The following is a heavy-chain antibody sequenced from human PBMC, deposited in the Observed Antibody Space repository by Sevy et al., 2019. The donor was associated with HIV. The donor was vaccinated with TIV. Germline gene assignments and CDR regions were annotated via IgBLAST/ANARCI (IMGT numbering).Heavy chain of an antibody. D-gene: IGHD3-22*01. V-gene: IGHV1-24*01. CDR1: GYTLTQFS. Sequence: ASVKVSCKVSGYTLTQFSMHWVRQAPGKGLEWMATFDPEDDETIYAQRLQGRVTMTEDTSTDTAYMELSSLSSDDTAVYYCAVTKDYYDSSGYPFDYWGQGSLVTVSS. J-gene: IGHJ4*02. CDR2: FDPEDDET. CDR3: AVTKDYYDSSGYPFDY.